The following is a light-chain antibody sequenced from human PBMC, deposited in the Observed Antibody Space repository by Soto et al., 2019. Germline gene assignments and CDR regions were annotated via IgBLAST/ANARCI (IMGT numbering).Light chain of an antibody. CDR2: AAS. CDR1: QSMSDY. Sequence: DIQMTQSPSSLSASVGDRVTITCRASQSMSDYLNWYQQEPGKAPKLLIYAASSLQSGVPSRFSGSGSGTEFTLTISSLQPEDFATYYCQQSFITPWTFGQGTKVEIK. V-gene: IGKV1-39*01. CDR3: QQSFITPWT. J-gene: IGKJ1*01.